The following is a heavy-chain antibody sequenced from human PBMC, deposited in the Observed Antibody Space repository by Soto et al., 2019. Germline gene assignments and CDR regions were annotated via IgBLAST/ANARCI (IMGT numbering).Heavy chain of an antibody. CDR3: ARDRLT. CDR2: IYYSGST. Sequence: QVQLQESGPGLVKPSQTLSLTCTVSGGSISSGGYYWNWIRQHPGKGLEWIGYIYYSGSTYYIPSIKSRVTMSVDTSKNQSSLKLSPVTAADTGVYYCARDRLTWAQGTLVTVSS. D-gene: IGHD3-16*01. V-gene: IGHV4-31*03. J-gene: IGHJ4*02. CDR1: GGSISSGGYY.